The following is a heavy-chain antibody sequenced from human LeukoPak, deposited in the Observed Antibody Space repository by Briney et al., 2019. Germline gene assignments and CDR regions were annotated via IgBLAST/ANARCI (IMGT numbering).Heavy chain of an antibody. V-gene: IGHV3-48*01. CDR2: ISCSWSTI. CDR1: GLTVRIYY. Sequence: GGSLRLSCASSGLTVRIYYMSWVHQAPGKGLEWVSYISCSWSTIYYADSVKGRYTISRDNAKNTLYLQMNSLRAEHTAVYFFARDTHGRFDYWGQGTLVTVSS. D-gene: IGHD1-26*01. J-gene: IGHJ4*02. CDR3: ARDTHGRFDY.